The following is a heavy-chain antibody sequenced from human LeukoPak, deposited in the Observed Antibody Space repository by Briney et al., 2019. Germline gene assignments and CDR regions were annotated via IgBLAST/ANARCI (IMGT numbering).Heavy chain of an antibody. Sequence: PSETLSLTCTVSDSSVSSYYWSWIRQPPGKGPEWIGYIYYSGSTNYNPSLKSRLTISVDTSKNQFSLNLSSVTAADTAVYYCARDKDWNFDWGQGTLVTVSS. CDR2: IYYSGST. CDR1: DSSVSSYY. V-gene: IGHV4-59*02. J-gene: IGHJ4*02. D-gene: IGHD1-7*01. CDR3: ARDKDWNFD.